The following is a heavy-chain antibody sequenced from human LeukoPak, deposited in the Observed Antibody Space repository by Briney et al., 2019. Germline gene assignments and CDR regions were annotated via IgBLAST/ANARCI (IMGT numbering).Heavy chain of an antibody. D-gene: IGHD2-21*01. V-gene: IGHV3-33*01. CDR1: GFTFSSYG. CDR2: IWYDGSKR. CDR3: ARDVYAGGGDGYNGDLTDY. Sequence: GTSLRLSCTASGFTFSSYGMHWVRQAPGKGLEWVALIWYDGSKRYYADSVKGRFTISRDNSKNTLYLQMNSLRAEDTAVYYCARDVYAGGGDGYNGDLTDYWGQGTLVTVSS. J-gene: IGHJ4*02.